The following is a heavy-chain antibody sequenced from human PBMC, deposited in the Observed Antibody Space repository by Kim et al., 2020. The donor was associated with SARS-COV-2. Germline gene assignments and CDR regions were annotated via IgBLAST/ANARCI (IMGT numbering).Heavy chain of an antibody. CDR3: VAGGTYLGV. J-gene: IGHJ4*02. CDR2: GSEK. V-gene: IGHV3-7*01. Sequence: GSEKCYVDSVKGLFTSSKDNARNALCLQMDSLRPEDTAVYYCVAGGTYLGVWGQGTLVTVSS. D-gene: IGHD3-16*01.